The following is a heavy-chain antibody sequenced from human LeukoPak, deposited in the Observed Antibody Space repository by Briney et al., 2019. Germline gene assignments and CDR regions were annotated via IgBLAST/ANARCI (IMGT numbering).Heavy chain of an antibody. CDR2: ISYDGNDK. J-gene: IGHJ4*02. CDR3: AKDGYDFWSGYFDY. D-gene: IGHD3-3*01. CDR1: GFTFSNYG. V-gene: IGHV3-30*18. Sequence: GGSLRLSCVASGFTFSNYGMHWVRQVPGKGLEWVAVISYDGNDKHYVKSVKGRFTISRDNSKNTLYLQMNSLRAEDTAVYYCAKDGYDFWSGYFDYWGQGTLVTVSS.